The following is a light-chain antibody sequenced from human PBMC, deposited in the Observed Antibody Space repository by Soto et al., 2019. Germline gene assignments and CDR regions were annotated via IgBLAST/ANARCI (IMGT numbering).Light chain of an antibody. CDR1: QNINNF. Sequence: VLPPSPATLSLSPGDRATLSCRAGQNINNFIAWYQHKPGQAPRLLIYDATNRATGIPGRFSGSGSGTDFTLTITSLDSEDFAVYYCQHRGRFGQGTKVDIK. J-gene: IGKJ1*01. V-gene: IGKV3-11*01. CDR2: DAT. CDR3: QHRGR.